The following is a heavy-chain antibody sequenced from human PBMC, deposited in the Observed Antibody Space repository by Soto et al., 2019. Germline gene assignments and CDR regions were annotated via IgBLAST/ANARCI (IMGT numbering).Heavy chain of an antibody. V-gene: IGHV3-33*01. D-gene: IGHD2-15*01. Sequence: QVQLVESGGGVVKPGRSLRLSCAASGFTFSSYGMHWVRQAPGKGLEWVAVIWYDGSNKYYADSVKGRFTISRDNSKNTLYLQMNSLRSEDTAVYYCARECSGGSCYLGYWGQGTLVTVSS. CDR1: GFTFSSYG. J-gene: IGHJ4*02. CDR3: ARECSGGSCYLGY. CDR2: IWYDGSNK.